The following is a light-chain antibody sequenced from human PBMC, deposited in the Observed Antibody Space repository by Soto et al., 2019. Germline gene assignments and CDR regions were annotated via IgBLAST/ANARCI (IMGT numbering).Light chain of an antibody. CDR1: DIGGKS. CDR3: QVWDSYSEQYV. V-gene: IGLV3-21*02. J-gene: IGLJ1*01. CDR2: DGR. Sequence: SYELTQPPSVSGAPGQTARITCGGNDIGGKSVPWYQQKPGQAPFLVVYDGRDRPSGIPDRFSGSNSGNTATLSIGTVEAGDEADYYCQVWDSYSEQYVFGAGTKVTVL.